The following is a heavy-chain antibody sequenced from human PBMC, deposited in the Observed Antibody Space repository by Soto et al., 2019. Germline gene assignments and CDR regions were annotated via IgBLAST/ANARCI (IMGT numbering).Heavy chain of an antibody. J-gene: IGHJ4*02. CDR2: IWYDGSNK. CDR3: ARDEYYYDSSGYHY. Sequence: GGSLRLSCAASGFTFSSYGMHWVRQAPGKGLEWVAVIWYDGSNKYYADSVKGRFTISRDNSKNTLYLQMNSLRAEDTAVYYCARDEYYYDSSGYHYWGQGTLVTVSS. V-gene: IGHV3-33*01. CDR1: GFTFSSYG. D-gene: IGHD3-22*01.